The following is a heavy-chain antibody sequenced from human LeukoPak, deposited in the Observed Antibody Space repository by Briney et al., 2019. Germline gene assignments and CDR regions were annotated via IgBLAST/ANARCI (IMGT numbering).Heavy chain of an antibody. Sequence: PSETLSLTCAVSGGSFSGYCWTWIRQPPGKGLEWIGEINHSGSTNYNPSLKSRVTISVDTSKNQFSLKLSSVTAADTAVYYCARHHVWFGELFVDYWGQGTLVTVSS. D-gene: IGHD3-10*01. J-gene: IGHJ4*02. CDR1: GGSFSGYC. CDR2: INHSGST. CDR3: ARHHVWFGELFVDY. V-gene: IGHV4-34*01.